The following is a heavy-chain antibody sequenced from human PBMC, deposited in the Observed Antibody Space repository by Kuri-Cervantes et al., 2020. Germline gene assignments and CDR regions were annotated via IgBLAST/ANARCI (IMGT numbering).Heavy chain of an antibody. CDR2: ISGSGGST. J-gene: IGHJ4*02. Sequence: GESLKISCAASGFTFSRYGMSWVRQAPGKGLEWVSVISGSGGSTYYADSVKSRFTISRDNSKNTLYLQMNSLRAEDTAVYYCAKGSSGWYDYFDYWGQGTLVTVSS. D-gene: IGHD6-19*01. V-gene: IGHV3-23*01. CDR3: AKGSSGWYDYFDY. CDR1: GFTFSRYG.